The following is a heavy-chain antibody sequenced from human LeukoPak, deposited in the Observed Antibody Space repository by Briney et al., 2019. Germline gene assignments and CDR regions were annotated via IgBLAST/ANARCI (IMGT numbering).Heavy chain of an antibody. CDR1: GGSLSGHY. J-gene: IGHJ4*02. V-gene: IGHV4-59*11. CDR3: ARFSWGCSTASCYLTN. Sequence: SETLSLTCTVGGGSLSGHYWGWIRQPPGKGLELVGHIYCTGTTFYNPSLNSRVTITLDTSRNQFSLRLTSVIAADTAVYYCARFSWGCSTASCYLTNWGQGALVTVSS. D-gene: IGHD2-2*01. CDR2: IYCTGTT.